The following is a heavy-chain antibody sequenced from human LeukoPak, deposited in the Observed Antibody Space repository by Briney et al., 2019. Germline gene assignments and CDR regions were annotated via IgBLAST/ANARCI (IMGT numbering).Heavy chain of an antibody. CDR1: GFTFSSYV. CDR3: AREGDYYDRSGFRRRDLDY. Sequence: GSLRLSCAASGFTFSSYVMSWIRQPPGKGLEWIGTIYHSGRTYYNPSLKSRVTISVDTSKNQFSLKLISVTAADTAVYYCAREGDYYDRSGFRRRDLDYWGQGTLVTVSS. J-gene: IGHJ4*02. D-gene: IGHD3-22*01. V-gene: IGHV4-38-2*02. CDR2: IYHSGRT.